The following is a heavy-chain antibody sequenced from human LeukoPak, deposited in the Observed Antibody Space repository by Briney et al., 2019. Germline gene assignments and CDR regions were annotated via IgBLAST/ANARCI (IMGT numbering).Heavy chain of an antibody. Sequence: SETLSLTCTVSGGSISSYSWSWIRQPPGKGLEWIGYIYHSGSTYYNPSLKSRVTISVDTSKNQFSLKLSSVTAADTAVYYCARFKTGRFDYWGQGTLVTVSS. V-gene: IGHV4-59*06. CDR3: ARFKTGRFDY. CDR1: GGSISSYS. D-gene: IGHD3-3*01. CDR2: IYHSGST. J-gene: IGHJ4*02.